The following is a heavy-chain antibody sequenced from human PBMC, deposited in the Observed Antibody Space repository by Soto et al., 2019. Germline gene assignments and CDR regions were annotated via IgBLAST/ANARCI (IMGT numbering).Heavy chain of an antibody. V-gene: IGHV1-18*01. J-gene: IGHJ4*02. D-gene: IGHD6-13*01. CDR2: ISAYNGNT. Sequence: QVQLVQSGAEVKKPGASVKVSCKASGYTFTSYGISWVRQAPGQGLEWMGWISAYNGNTNYAQKLQGRVTMTTDSSTSTAYMELRSVRSDDTAVYYCARRALAGGSSWYYCDYWGQGTLVTVSS. CDR3: ARRALAGGSSWYYCDY. CDR1: GYTFTSYG.